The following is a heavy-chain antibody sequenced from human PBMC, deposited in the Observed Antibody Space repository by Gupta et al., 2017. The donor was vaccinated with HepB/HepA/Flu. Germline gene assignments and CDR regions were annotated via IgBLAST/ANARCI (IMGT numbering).Heavy chain of an antibody. CDR3: ARTLGGDYQSYDH. J-gene: IGHJ4*02. Sequence: EVQLVESGGDLVQPGGSLRLSCAASGFTFSHYWMTWFRQAPGKGLEWVANIGENGGAQYYVDSVKGRFTISRDNAKDSLSLQMTSLRAEDTAEYFCARTLGGDYQSYDHWGQGTLVTVSS. V-gene: IGHV3-7*01. CDR1: GFTFSHYW. D-gene: IGHD2-21*02. CDR2: IGENGGAQ.